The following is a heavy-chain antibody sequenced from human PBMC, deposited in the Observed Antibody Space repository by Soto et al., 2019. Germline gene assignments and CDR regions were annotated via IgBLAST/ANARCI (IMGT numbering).Heavy chain of an antibody. J-gene: IGHJ4*02. CDR3: ARVPDR. Sequence: QLQLQESGSGLVKPSQTLSLTCAVSGGSISSGGYSWSWIRQPPGKGLEWIGYIYHSGSTYYNPALRSRVTISVDRSKNQCPRKLTAVAAADAAVYYCARVPDRWGQGTLVTVPS. V-gene: IGHV4-30-2*01. CDR2: IYHSGST. CDR1: GGSISSGGYS. D-gene: IGHD2-2*01.